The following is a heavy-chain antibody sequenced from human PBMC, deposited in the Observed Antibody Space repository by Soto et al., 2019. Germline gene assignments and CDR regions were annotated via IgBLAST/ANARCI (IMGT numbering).Heavy chain of an antibody. Sequence: QVQLVQSGAEVKKPGSSVKVSCKASGGTFSSCAISWVRQAPGQGLEWMGGIIPIFGTANYAQKFQGRVTITADKSTSTAYMELSSLRSDDTAVYYCASSADPRDAFDIWGQGTMVTVSS. CDR1: GGTFSSCA. CDR2: IIPIFGTA. V-gene: IGHV1-69*06. J-gene: IGHJ3*02. CDR3: ASSADPRDAFDI.